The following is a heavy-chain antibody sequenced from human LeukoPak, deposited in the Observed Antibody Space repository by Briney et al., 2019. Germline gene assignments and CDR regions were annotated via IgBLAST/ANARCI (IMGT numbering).Heavy chain of an antibody. CDR1: GFTFSNSG. V-gene: IGHV3-30*03. D-gene: IGHD3-3*01. CDR3: ARVPRGYYIIQFDY. Sequence: GGSLRLSCAASGFTFSNSGMNWVRQAPGKGLEWVAVISYDGSNKYYADSVKGRFTISRDNSKNTLYLQMNSLRAEDTAVYYCARVPRGYYIIQFDYWGQGTLVTVSS. J-gene: IGHJ4*02. CDR2: ISYDGSNK.